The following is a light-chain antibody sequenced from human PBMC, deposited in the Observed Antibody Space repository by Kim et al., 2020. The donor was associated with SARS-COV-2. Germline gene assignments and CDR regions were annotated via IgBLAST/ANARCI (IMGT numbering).Light chain of an antibody. CDR1: RGSSNY. J-gene: IGKJ1*01. V-gene: IGKV1-27*01. Sequence: IQMTQSPSSLTASVEDRVTITRRTSRGSSNYLAWYQQKPGKVPKLLIYAASTLHSGVPSRFSGSGSGTDFTLTISSLQPEDVATYYCQKYSSAPRTFGQGTKVDIK. CDR2: AAS. CDR3: QKYSSAPRT.